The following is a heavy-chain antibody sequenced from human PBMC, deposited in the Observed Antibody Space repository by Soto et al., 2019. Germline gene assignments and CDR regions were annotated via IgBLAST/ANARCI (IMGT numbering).Heavy chain of an antibody. Sequence: QVQLQQWGAGLLKPSETLSLTCAVYGGSFSGYYWTWIRQPPGTGLEWIGEINHSGSTNYNPSLKRRVTISVDTSKYQFSLKLTSVTAADTAVYYCARDKITGLFDYWGQGPLVTVSS. V-gene: IGHV4-34*01. CDR1: GGSFSGYY. D-gene: IGHD2-8*02. CDR3: ARDKITGLFDY. J-gene: IGHJ4*02. CDR2: INHSGST.